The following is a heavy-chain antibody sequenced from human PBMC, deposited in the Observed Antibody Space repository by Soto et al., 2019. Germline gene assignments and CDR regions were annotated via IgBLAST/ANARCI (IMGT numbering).Heavy chain of an antibody. CDR1: GFTFSSYA. D-gene: IGHD6-13*01. Sequence: GPLRLSCAASGFTFSSYARSWVRQAAGKGLEWVSAISGSGGSTYYADSVKGRFTISRDNSKNTLYLQMNSLRAEDTAVYYCATGYSSIWPAPTEYYLDCWRQGVLVTVSS. V-gene: IGHV3-23*01. J-gene: IGHJ4*02. CDR2: ISGSGGST. CDR3: ATGYSSIWPAPTEYYLDC.